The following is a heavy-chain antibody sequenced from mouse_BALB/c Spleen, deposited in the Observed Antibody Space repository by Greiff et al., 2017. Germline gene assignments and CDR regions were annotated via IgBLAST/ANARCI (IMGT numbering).Heavy chain of an antibody. CDR1: GYSITSDYA. CDR3: ARREVRGGYFDY. CDR2: ISYSGST. Sequence: EVKLQESGPGLVKPSQSLSLTCTVTGYSITSDYAWNWIRQFPGNKLEWMGYISYSGSTSYNPSLKSRISITRDTSKNQFFLQLNSVTTEDTATYYCARREVRGGYFDYWGQGTTLTVSS. J-gene: IGHJ2*01. V-gene: IGHV3-2*02. D-gene: IGHD2-14*01.